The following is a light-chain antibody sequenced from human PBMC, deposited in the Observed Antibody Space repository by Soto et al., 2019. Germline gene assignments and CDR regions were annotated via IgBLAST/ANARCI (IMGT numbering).Light chain of an antibody. J-gene: IGLJ7*01. CDR3: QTYDNTLSGPV. Sequence: QSGLTQPPSVSGAPGQRVIISCTGSSSNIGMGYDVHWYQRLPGTAPKLLVYRTNSRPSGVPDRFSGSKSDTSASLAITGLQAEDEADYFCQTYDNTLSGPVFGGGTQLTVL. CDR2: RTN. V-gene: IGLV1-40*01. CDR1: SSNIGMGYD.